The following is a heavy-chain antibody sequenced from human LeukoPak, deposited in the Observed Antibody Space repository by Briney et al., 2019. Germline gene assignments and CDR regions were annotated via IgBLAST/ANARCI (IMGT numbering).Heavy chain of an antibody. Sequence: GGSLRLSCAASGCTFSAYAMSWVRQAPGKGLEWVSAISGSGTNTYYADSVKGRFTISRDNSKNTLYVQMNSLRAEDTAVYYCAKDDAWLRFGEWSQGTLVTVSS. CDR1: GCTFSAYA. D-gene: IGHD3-10*01. CDR3: AKDDAWLRFGE. CDR2: ISGSGTNT. V-gene: IGHV3-23*01. J-gene: IGHJ4*02.